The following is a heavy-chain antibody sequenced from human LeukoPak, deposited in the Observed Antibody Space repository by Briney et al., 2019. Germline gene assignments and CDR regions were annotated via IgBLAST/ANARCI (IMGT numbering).Heavy chain of an antibody. CDR3: ARDEVVITPPSRY. CDR1: GFTFSSYW. D-gene: IGHD3-22*01. Sequence: GGSLRLSCAASGFTFSSYWMSWVRQAPGKGLEWVANIKQDGSEKYYVDSVKGRFTISRENAKNSLYLQMNSLRAEDTAVYYCARDEVVITPPSRYWGQGTLVTVSS. J-gene: IGHJ4*02. CDR2: IKQDGSEK. V-gene: IGHV3-7*01.